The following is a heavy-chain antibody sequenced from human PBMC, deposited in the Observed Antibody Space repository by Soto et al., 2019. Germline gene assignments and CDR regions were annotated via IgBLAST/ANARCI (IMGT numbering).Heavy chain of an antibody. D-gene: IGHD3-3*01. Sequence: QVQLQESGPGLVKPSETLSLTCTVFGGSVSSGTYCWSWIRQPPGKRLEWSGYVYYTGSTNYNPPPNTPPTLSIDPSKNQSRPKPSAAYPGDPAADYCRGAVPPPLPGFWSGPTRRTDYWGQGTLVTVSS. CDR3: RGAVPPPLPGFWSGPTRRTDY. J-gene: IGHJ4*02. V-gene: IGHV4-61*01. CDR2: VYYTGST. CDR1: GGSVSSGTYC.